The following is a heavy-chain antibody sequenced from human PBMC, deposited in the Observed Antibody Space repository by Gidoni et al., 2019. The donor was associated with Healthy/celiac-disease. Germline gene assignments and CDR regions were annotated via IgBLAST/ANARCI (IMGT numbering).Heavy chain of an antibody. V-gene: IGHV4-39*01. CDR1: AGSISSSTDY. J-gene: IGHJ4*02. CDR3: ARQHYYYDSRPLFDY. D-gene: IGHD3-22*01. CDR2: IYYSGST. Sequence: QLQLQESGPGLVKPSETLSLTCTVSAGSISSSTDYWGWIRQPPGKGLEWIGSIYYSGSTYYNPSLKSRVTISVDTSKNQFSLKLSSVTAADTAVYYCARQHYYYDSRPLFDYWGQGTLVTVSS.